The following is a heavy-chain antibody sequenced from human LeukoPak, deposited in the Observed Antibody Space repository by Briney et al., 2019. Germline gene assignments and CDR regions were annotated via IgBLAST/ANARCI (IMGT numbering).Heavy chain of an antibody. CDR1: GGSISSGGYY. D-gene: IGHD3-10*01. V-gene: IGHV4-31*03. CDR3: ASWGPYYGSGSYGWFDP. CDR2: IYYSGST. Sequence: SQTLSLTCTVSGGSISSGGYYWSWIRQHPGKGLEWIGYIYYSGSTYYNPSLKSRVTISVDTSKNQFSPKLSSVTAADTAVYYCASWGPYYGSGSYGWFDPWGQGTLVTVSS. J-gene: IGHJ5*02.